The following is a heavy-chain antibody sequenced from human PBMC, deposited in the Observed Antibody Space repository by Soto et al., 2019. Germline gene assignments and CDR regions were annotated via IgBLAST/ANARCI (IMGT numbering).Heavy chain of an antibody. CDR3: ARGNMDV. D-gene: IGHD1-1*01. CDR2: TSKDGINT. Sequence: QVQLVESGGGVVQPARSLRLSCADSAFTLSKFAMHWVRQAPGKGLEWVAVTSKDGINTYYADSVKGRFTISRDNSKSTIYLQMNSLRTEDTALYYCARGNMDVWGQGTTVTVSS. CDR1: AFTLSKFA. V-gene: IGHV3-30-3*01. J-gene: IGHJ6*02.